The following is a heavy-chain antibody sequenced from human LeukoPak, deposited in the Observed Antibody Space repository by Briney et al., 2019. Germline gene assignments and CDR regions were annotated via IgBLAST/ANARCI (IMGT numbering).Heavy chain of an antibody. Sequence: ASVTVSRKASGYTFTSFDINWVRQATGQGLEWMGWMNPNSGNTGYSQKFQGRVTMTRNTSISTAYMELSSLRSEDTAVYYCARDDSSSWYVNWFDPWGQGTLVTVSS. CDR3: ARDDSSSWYVNWFDP. CDR2: MNPNSGNT. V-gene: IGHV1-8*01. J-gene: IGHJ5*02. D-gene: IGHD6-13*01. CDR1: GYTFTSFD.